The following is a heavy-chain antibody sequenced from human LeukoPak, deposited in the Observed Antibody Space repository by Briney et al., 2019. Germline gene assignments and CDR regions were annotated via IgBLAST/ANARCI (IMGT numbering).Heavy chain of an antibody. CDR1: GFTFSSYG. D-gene: IGHD6-13*01. J-gene: IGHJ4*02. CDR2: ISYDGSNK. CDR3: LTSGYSSSASREDY. V-gene: IGHV3-30*03. Sequence: PGGSLRLSCAASGFTFSSYGMHWVRQAPGKGLEWVAVISYDGSNKCYADSVKGRFTISRDNSKNTLYLQMNSLRAEDAAVYYCLTSGYSSSASREDYWGQGTLVTVSS.